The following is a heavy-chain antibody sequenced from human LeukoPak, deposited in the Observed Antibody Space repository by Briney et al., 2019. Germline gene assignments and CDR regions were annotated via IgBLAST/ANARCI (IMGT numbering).Heavy chain of an antibody. Sequence: GGSLRLSCAASGFTFSSYSMNWVRQAPGKGLEWVSSISSSSSYIYYADSVKGRFTISRDNAKNSLYLQMNSLRAEDTAVYYCARVRSSSWHEAYFDYWGQGTLVTVSS. D-gene: IGHD6-13*01. J-gene: IGHJ4*02. CDR3: ARVRSSSWHEAYFDY. CDR1: GFTFSSYS. V-gene: IGHV3-21*01. CDR2: ISSSSSYI.